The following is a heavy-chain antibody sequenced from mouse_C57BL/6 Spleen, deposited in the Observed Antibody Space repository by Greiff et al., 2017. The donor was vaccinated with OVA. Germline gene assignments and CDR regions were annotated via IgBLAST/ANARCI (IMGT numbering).Heavy chain of an antibody. D-gene: IGHD2-5*01. CDR2: ISSGSSTI. CDR3: ARDSNYDAMDY. CDR1: GFTFSDYG. J-gene: IGHJ4*01. Sequence: DVQLVESGGGLVKPGGSLKLSCAASGFTFSDYGMHWVRQAPEKGLEWVAYISSGSSTIYYADTVKGRFTISRDNAKNTLFLQMTSLRSEDTAMYYCARDSNYDAMDYWGQGTSVTVSS. V-gene: IGHV5-17*01.